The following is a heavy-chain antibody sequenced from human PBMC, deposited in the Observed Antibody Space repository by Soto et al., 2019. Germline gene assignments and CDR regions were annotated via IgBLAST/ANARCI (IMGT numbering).Heavy chain of an antibody. CDR3: ARNGAAARPLSFCDS. J-gene: IGHJ4*02. D-gene: IGHD6-6*01. Sequence: QLPLQESGPGLVKPSETLSLTCTVSGDSMSSSIYFWGWIRQPPGKGLEWIGNIYNSGQTYYNPSLKSRVSIYVDTSKNQFYLQLSSVTAADTAVYYCARNGAAARPLSFCDSGGQGSLVTVSS. CDR2: IYNSGQT. CDR1: GDSMSSSIYF. V-gene: IGHV4-39*01.